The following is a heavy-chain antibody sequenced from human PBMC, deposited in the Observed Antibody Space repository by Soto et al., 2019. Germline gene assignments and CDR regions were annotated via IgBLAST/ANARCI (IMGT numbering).Heavy chain of an antibody. CDR1: GITVYNNY. CDR3: ARDVGV. J-gene: IGHJ6*04. CDR2: IYSGAST. V-gene: IGHV3-66*01. Sequence: EVQLVESGGGLVQRGGSLRLSCAASGITVYNNYMSWVRQAPGKRLEWVSVIYSGASTSYADSVTGRFTISRDGSKSTVYLQMNSLRAEDTAVYYCARDVGVWGRGTTVTVSS.